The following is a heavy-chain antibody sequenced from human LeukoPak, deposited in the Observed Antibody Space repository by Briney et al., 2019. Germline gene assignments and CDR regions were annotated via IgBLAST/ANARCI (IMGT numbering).Heavy chain of an antibody. CDR1: GGSISSYY. Sequence: PSETLSLTCTVSGGSISSYYWSWIWQPPGKGLEWIGYIYYSGSTNYNPSLKSRVTISVDTSKNQFSLKLSSVTAADTAVYYCARGQGTVTTHWGQGTLVTVSS. CDR3: ARGQGTVTTH. CDR2: IYYSGST. J-gene: IGHJ4*02. V-gene: IGHV4-59*12. D-gene: IGHD4-17*01.